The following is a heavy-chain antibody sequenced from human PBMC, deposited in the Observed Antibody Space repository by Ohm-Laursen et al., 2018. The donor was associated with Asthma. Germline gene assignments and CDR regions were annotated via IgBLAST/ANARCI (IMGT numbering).Heavy chain of an antibody. CDR3: AKVIDLSAWRLYFDS. CDR2: IYPDGGEK. CDR1: GLPFSNFW. J-gene: IGHJ4*02. D-gene: IGHD6-19*01. Sequence: GSLRLSCSASGLPFSNFWMSWVRQAPGKGLEWVANIYPDGGEKYYVDSVDGRFTISRDNAKNSLYLQMNSLRAEDTAVYYCAKVIDLSAWRLYFDSWGQGTLVTVSS. V-gene: IGHV3-7*05.